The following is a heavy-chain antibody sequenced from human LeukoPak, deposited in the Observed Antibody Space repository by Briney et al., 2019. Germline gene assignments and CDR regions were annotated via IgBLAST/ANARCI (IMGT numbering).Heavy chain of an antibody. CDR3: ASSRRVPGVSIGYFDS. V-gene: IGHV4-59*08. D-gene: IGHD3-10*01. CDR1: GGSISSYY. CDR2: IYYSGST. J-gene: IGHJ4*02. Sequence: SETLSLTCTVSGGSISSYYWSWIRQPPGKGLEWIGYIYYSGSTNYNPSLKSRVTISVDTSKNQFSLKLSSVTAADTAVYYCASSRRVPGVSIGYFDSWGQGTLVTVSS.